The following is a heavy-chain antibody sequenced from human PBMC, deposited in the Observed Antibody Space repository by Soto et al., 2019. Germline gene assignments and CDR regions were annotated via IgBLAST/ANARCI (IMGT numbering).Heavy chain of an antibody. J-gene: IGHJ4*02. Sequence: GGSLRLSXTASGFTFTYYAFSWVRQAPGKGLEWVSAISANGQGIYYADSVSGRFTISRDNSKNTVFLHMDSLRAEDTAVYYCAKDRDYPRDQFHYWGQGTLVTVSS. V-gene: IGHV3-23*01. D-gene: IGHD2-2*01. CDR1: GFTFTYYA. CDR2: ISANGQGI. CDR3: AKDRDYPRDQFHY.